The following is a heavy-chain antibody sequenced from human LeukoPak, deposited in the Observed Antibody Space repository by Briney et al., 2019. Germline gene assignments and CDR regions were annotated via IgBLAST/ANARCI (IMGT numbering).Heavy chain of an antibody. J-gene: IGHJ4*02. D-gene: IGHD1-26*01. CDR3: ARSLGATEYYFDY. V-gene: IGHV1-69*05. Sequence: SVKVSCKASGGTFSSYAISWVRQAPGQGLEWMGGIIPIFGTANYARKFQGRVTITTDESTSTAYMELSSLRSEDTAVYYCARSLGATEYYFDYWGQGTLVTVSS. CDR1: GGTFSSYA. CDR2: IIPIFGTA.